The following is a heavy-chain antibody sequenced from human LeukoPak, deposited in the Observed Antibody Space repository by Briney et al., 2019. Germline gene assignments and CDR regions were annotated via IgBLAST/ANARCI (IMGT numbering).Heavy chain of an antibody. D-gene: IGHD3-22*01. Sequence: ASVKVSCKASGYTFTGYYMHWVPQAPGQGLEWMGWINPNSGGTNYAQKFQGWVTMTRDTSISTAYMELSRLRSDDTAVYYCARGYDSSGYPDYWGQGTLVTVSS. CDR1: GYTFTGYY. CDR2: INPNSGGT. CDR3: ARGYDSSGYPDY. V-gene: IGHV1-2*04. J-gene: IGHJ4*02.